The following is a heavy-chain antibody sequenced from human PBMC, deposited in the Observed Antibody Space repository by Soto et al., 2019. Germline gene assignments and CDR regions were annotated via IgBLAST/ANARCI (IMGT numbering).Heavy chain of an antibody. J-gene: IGHJ4*02. D-gene: IGHD2-15*01. CDR3: VKGSEVARQELDY. CDR1: GFSFSNCG. V-gene: IGHV3-30*18. Sequence: QVQLVESGGGVVQPGRSLRLSCAASGFSFSNCGMHWVHQAPGKGLEWVAAISFDGNDKYYSESVKGRFTISRDNSKNTLFLQMNSLRVEDTAVYYCVKGSEVARQELDYWGQGTLVTVSS. CDR2: ISFDGNDK.